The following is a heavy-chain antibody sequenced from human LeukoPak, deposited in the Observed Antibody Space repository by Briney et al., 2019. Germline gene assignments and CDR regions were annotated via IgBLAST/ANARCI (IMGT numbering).Heavy chain of an antibody. Sequence: SETLSLTCTVSGGSISSGDYYWSWIRQPPGKGLDWIGYIYYSGSTYYNPSLKSRVTISVDTSKNQFSLKLSSVTAADTAVYYCARGAVPAASGMDVWGQGTTVTVSS. J-gene: IGHJ6*02. D-gene: IGHD2-2*01. V-gene: IGHV4-30-4*01. CDR3: ARGAVPAASGMDV. CDR1: GGSISSGDYY. CDR2: IYYSGST.